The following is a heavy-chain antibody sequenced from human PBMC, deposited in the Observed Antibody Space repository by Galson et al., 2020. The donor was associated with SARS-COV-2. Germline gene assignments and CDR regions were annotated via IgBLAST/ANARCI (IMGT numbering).Heavy chain of an antibody. Sequence: ETLSLTCTVSGGSISSYYWSWIRQPPGKGLEWIGYIYYSGSTNYNPSLKSRVTISVDTSKNQFSLKLSSVTAADTAVYYCARTSMIPLYYYYYGMDVWGQGTTVTVSS. CDR3: ARTSMIPLYYYYYGMDV. V-gene: IGHV4-59*01. CDR2: IYYSGST. J-gene: IGHJ6*02. CDR1: GGSISSYY. D-gene: IGHD3-16*01.